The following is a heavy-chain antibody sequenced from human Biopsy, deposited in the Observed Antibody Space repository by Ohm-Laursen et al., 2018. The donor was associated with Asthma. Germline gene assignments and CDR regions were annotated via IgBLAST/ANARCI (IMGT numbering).Heavy chain of an antibody. Sequence: SLRLSCAASGFAVSRDHMFWVRQAPGKGLEWVSVIYSGGTSHTADSVRGRFTISRDYSKNTLYLQMHSLGAEDTAVYYCARGDSGNWSHYYFDYWGQGTLVTVSS. D-gene: IGHD4-23*01. CDR2: IYSGGTS. V-gene: IGHV3-53*01. CDR3: ARGDSGNWSHYYFDY. J-gene: IGHJ4*02. CDR1: GFAVSRDH.